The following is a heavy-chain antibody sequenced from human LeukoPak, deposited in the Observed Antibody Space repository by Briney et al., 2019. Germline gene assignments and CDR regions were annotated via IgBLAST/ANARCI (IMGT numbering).Heavy chain of an antibody. CDR1: GFSVSSIY. CDR2: IYSDGTT. J-gene: IGHJ4*02. D-gene: IGHD1-1*01. Sequence: PGGSLRLSCAASGFSVSSIYMNWVRQAPGKGLEWVSVIYSDGTTYYADSVKGQFTISRDDSKNTLYLHMNSLRAEDTAVYYCARAPNWRFDHWGQGTLVTVSS. V-gene: IGHV3-53*01. CDR3: ARAPNWRFDH.